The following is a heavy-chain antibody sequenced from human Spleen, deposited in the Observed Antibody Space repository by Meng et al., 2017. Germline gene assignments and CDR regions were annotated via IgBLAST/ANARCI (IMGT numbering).Heavy chain of an antibody. Sequence: SLKISCGASGFTFDDHAMHWVRQAPGKGLEWVSGISWNSGCIGYADSVKGRFTISRDNAKNSLYLQMNSLRAEDTALYYCATGYNSGWKFREYYYGMDVWGQGTTVTVSS. V-gene: IGHV3-9*01. CDR2: ISWNSGCI. CDR3: ATGYNSGWKFREYYYGMDV. D-gene: IGHD6-19*01. CDR1: GFTFDDHA. J-gene: IGHJ6*02.